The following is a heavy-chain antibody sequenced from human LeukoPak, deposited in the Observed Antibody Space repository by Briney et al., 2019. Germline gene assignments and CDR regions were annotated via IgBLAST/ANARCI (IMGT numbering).Heavy chain of an antibody. CDR2: INHSGST. CDR3: ARSYDSSGYPPYYFDY. J-gene: IGHJ4*02. Sequence: PGGSLRLSCAASGFTFSGYYWSWIRQPPGKGLEWIGEINHSGSTNYNPSLKSRVTISVDTSKNQFSLKLSSVTAADTAVYYCARSYDSSGYPPYYFDYWGQGTLVTVSS. CDR1: GFTFSGYY. V-gene: IGHV4-34*01. D-gene: IGHD3-22*01.